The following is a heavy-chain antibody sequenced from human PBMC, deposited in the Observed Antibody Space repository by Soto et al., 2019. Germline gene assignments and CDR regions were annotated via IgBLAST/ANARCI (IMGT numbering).Heavy chain of an antibody. CDR1: GVTFTSSA. J-gene: IGHJ6*02. CDR2: IVVGSGNT. Sequence: SVKVSCKASGVTFTSSAVQWVRQARGQRLEWIGWIVVGSGNTNYAQKFQERVTITRDMSTSTAYMELSSLRSEDTAVYYCAAGPVWYGMDVWGQGTTVTVSS. CDR3: AAGPVWYGMDV. D-gene: IGHD3-16*01. V-gene: IGHV1-58*01.